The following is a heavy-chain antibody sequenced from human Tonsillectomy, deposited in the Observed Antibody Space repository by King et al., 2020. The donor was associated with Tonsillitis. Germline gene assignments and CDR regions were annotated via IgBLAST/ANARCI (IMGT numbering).Heavy chain of an antibody. CDR3: ARNPIGCSGARCSYDAFDI. J-gene: IGHJ3*02. Sequence: VQLQESGPGLVKPSETLSLTCSVSGGSIRSYYWTWIRQPAGKGLEWIGRIFSSGTTNYNPPLKSRITMSVDTSKNQFSLKLSSVTAADTAVYYCARNPIGCSGARCSYDAFDIWGQGTMVTVSS. V-gene: IGHV4-4*07. CDR2: IFSSGTT. CDR1: GGSIRSYY. D-gene: IGHD1-26*01.